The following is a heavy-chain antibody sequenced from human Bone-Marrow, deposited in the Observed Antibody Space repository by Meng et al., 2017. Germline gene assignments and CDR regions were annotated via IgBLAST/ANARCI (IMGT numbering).Heavy chain of an antibody. V-gene: IGHV2-5*02. CDR1: GFSLSTTGVG. J-gene: IGHJ4*02. D-gene: IGHD3-22*01. CDR2: IYWDDDQ. CDR3: AHADSSGYYQA. Sequence: QITLKESGPTLVKHTQTLTLTCILAGFSLSTTGVGVGWIRQPPGKALEWLALIYWDDDQRYSPSLKSRLTITKDTPKNQVVLTMTNMDPVDTATYYCAHADSSGYYQAWGQGTLVTVSS.